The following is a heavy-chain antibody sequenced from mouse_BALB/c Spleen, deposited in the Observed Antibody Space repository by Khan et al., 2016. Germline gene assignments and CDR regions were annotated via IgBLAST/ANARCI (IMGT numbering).Heavy chain of an antibody. V-gene: IGHV1S29*02. J-gene: IGHJ3*01. CDR1: GYTFTDNN. Sequence: VQLQQSGPELVKPGASVKISCKASGYTFTDNNIHWLKQSHGKSLEWIGYIYPYNGGTGYNQKFKNRATLTVDDSSNTAYMDLRSLTSEDSAVYYSANDYAWFAYWGQGTLVTVSA. CDR2: IYPYNGGT. D-gene: IGHD2-4*01. CDR3: ANDYAWFAY.